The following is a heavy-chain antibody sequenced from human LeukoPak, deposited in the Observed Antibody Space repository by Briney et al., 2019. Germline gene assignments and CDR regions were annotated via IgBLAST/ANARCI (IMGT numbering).Heavy chain of an antibody. CDR3: AKSNGYGLVDI. Sequence: SETLSLTCTVSGGSISSYYWSWIRQPPGKGLEWIGYIYYSGSTNYNPSLKSRLTISLDTSRNQFSLKLNSVTAADTAVYYCAKSNGYGLVDIWGQGTMVTVSS. CDR1: GGSISSYY. J-gene: IGHJ3*02. D-gene: IGHD3-10*01. CDR2: IYYSGST. V-gene: IGHV4-59*12.